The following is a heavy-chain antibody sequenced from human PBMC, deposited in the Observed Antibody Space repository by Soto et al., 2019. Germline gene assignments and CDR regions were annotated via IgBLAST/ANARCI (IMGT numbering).Heavy chain of an antibody. D-gene: IGHD6-13*01. CDR2: INSDGSST. V-gene: IGHV3-74*01. CDR3: ARESPAAGYYYYYGMDV. CDR1: GFTFSSYW. J-gene: IGHJ6*02. Sequence: GGSLRLSCAASGFTFSSYWMHWVRQAPGKGLVWVSRINSDGSSTSYADSVKGRFTISRDNAKNTLYLQMNSLRAEDTAVYYCARESPAAGYYYYYGMDVWGQGTTVTVSS.